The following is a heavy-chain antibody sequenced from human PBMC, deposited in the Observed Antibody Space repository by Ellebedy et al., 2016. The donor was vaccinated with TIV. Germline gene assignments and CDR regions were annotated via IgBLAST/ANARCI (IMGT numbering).Heavy chain of an antibody. V-gene: IGHV1-18*04. CDR1: GYTFTSYG. J-gene: IGHJ4*02. D-gene: IGHD3-10*01. Sequence: ASVKVSCKASGYTFTSYGISWVRQAPGQGLEWMGWMNPNSGNTGYAQKFQGRVTLTTDASTSTAYMELRSLSSDDTAIYYCARRTFGDYWGQGTLVTVSS. CDR3: ARRTFGDY. CDR2: MNPNSGNT.